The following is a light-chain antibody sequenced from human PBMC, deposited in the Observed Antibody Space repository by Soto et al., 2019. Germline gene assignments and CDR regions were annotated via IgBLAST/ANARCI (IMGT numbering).Light chain of an antibody. J-gene: IGLJ2*01. CDR3: QVWDSTSDHVV. CDR2: YDS. V-gene: IGLV3-21*04. CDR1: NIGSKS. Sequence: SYELTQPPSVSVAPGKTARITCGGNNIGSKSVHWYQQMPGQAPVLVIYYDSDRPSGIPERFSGSNSGNTATLTISRVEAVDEGDYYCQVWDSTSDHVVFGGGTKLTVL.